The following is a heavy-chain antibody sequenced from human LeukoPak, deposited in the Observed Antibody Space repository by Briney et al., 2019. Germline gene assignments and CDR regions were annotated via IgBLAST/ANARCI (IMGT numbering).Heavy chain of an antibody. J-gene: IGHJ4*02. CDR2: IIISGSST. CDR3: ATKTAFDY. Sequence: GGSLRLSCAASGFTFSSYGMSWVRQAPGKGLEWVPTIIISGSSTYYADSVKGRFTISRDNSKNTLYLQMSSLRAEDTAVYFCATKTAFDYWGQGTLVTVSS. CDR1: GFTFSSYG. V-gene: IGHV3-23*01. D-gene: IGHD5-18*01.